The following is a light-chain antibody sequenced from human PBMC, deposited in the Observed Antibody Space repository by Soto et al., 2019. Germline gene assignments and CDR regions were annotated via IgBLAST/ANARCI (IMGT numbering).Light chain of an antibody. CDR1: RGHSSYA. V-gene: IGLV4-69*01. CDR3: QTWGTSYVL. J-gene: IGLJ3*02. Sequence: QLVLTQSPSASASLGASVKLNCTLSRGHSSYAIAWHQQQPEKGPRYLMRVNSDGRHSKGDGTPDRFSGSSSGAERYLIISSLQSEDEADYYCQTWGTSYVLFGGGTKLTVL. CDR2: VNSDGRH.